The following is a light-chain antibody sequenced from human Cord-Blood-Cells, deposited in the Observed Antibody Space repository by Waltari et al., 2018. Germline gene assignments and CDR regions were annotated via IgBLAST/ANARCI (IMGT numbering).Light chain of an antibody. CDR1: SSDVGGYNY. V-gene: IGLV2-14*01. J-gene: IGLJ1*01. CDR2: EVS. Sequence: QSALTQPASVSGSPGQSITISCTGTSSDVGGYNYVSWYQQHPGKAPKLMIYEVSNRPSGVSNRFSGSKSGNTASLTISGLQAEDEADYYCSSYTSSSTSYVCGTGTKVTVL. CDR3: SSYTSSSTSYV.